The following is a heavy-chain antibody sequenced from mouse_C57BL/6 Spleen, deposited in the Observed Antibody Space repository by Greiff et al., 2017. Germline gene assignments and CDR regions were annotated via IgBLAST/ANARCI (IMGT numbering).Heavy chain of an antibody. D-gene: IGHD1-1*01. CDR2: IDPSDSYT. Sequence: VQLQQPGAELVKPGASVTLSCKASGYTFTSYWLQWVQQRPGQGLELIGEIDPSDSYTTYNQKFKGTATLTVDTSSSTAYMQLSSLTSEDSAVYYCARAVDYGRSYAVDYWGQGTTRTVSS. CDR1: GYTFTSYW. J-gene: IGHJ2*01. CDR3: ARAVDYGRSYAVDY. V-gene: IGHV1-50*01.